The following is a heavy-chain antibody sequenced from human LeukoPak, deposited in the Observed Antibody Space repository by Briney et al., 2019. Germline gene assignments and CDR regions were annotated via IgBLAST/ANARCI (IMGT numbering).Heavy chain of an antibody. CDR3: ARSDYGGKGVGDNWFDP. V-gene: IGHV4-59*11. CDR1: GGSIDSHY. D-gene: IGHD4/OR15-4a*01. Sequence: PSETLSLTCTVSGGSIDSHYWNWIRQSPGKGLEWIGYIYHTGSTIYNPSLMSRVTISLETTRSQFSLKLYSMTAADTAVYYCARSDYGGKGVGDNWFDPWGQGTLVTVSS. CDR2: IYHTGST. J-gene: IGHJ5*02.